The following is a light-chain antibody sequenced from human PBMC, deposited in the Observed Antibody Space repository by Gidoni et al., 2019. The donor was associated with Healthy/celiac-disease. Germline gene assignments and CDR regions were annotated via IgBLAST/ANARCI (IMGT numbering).Light chain of an antibody. CDR1: QSVSSY. CDR3: QQRSNWAFT. V-gene: IGKV3-11*01. Sequence: EIVLTQSPATLSLSPGERATLSCRASQSVSSYLAWYQQKPGQAPRLLIYDASNRATGIPARFSGSGSGTDFTLTISSLEPEDFAVYYCQQRSNWAFTFGPXTKVDIK. J-gene: IGKJ3*01. CDR2: DAS.